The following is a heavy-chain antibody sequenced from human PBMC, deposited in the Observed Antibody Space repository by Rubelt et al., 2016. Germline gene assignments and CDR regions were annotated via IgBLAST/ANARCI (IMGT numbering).Heavy chain of an antibody. CDR1: GYTFTSYY. J-gene: IGHJ4*02. Sequence: QVQLVQSGAEVKKPGASVKVSCKASGYTFTSYYMHWVRQAPGQGLEWMGIINPSGGSTTYAQKFQGRGTRTRETSTSTVYMDLSSLRCEDTAVYYGARVGFYYDSGSYVDWGQGTLVTVSS. D-gene: IGHD3-10*01. CDR3: ARVGFYYDSGSYVD. CDR2: INPSGGST. V-gene: IGHV1-46*01.